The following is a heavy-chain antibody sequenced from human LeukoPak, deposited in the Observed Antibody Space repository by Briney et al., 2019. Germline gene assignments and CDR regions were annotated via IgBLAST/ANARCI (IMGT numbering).Heavy chain of an antibody. Sequence: SETLSLTCTVSGYSISSGYYWAWIRQPPGKGLEWIGSIYHSGSTYYNPSLKSRVTISVDTSKNQFSLKLSSVTAADTAVYYCARARDSSSSGFDYWGQGTLATVSS. D-gene: IGHD6-6*01. J-gene: IGHJ4*02. CDR2: IYHSGST. CDR1: GYSISSGYY. CDR3: ARARDSSSSGFDY. V-gene: IGHV4-38-2*02.